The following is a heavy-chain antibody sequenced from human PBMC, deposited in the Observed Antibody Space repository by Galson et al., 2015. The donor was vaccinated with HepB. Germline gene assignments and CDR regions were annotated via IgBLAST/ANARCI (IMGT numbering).Heavy chain of an antibody. D-gene: IGHD3/OR15-3a*01. J-gene: IGHJ6*02. CDR1: GDSIHSGGYS. CDR3: ARGLDDFYYGLDV. V-gene: IGHV4-30-4*07. CDR2: MYYSGRT. Sequence: LTCTVSGDSIHSGGYSWSWIRQPPGKGLEWIGYMYYSGRTYCNPSLKSRCTISVDPSKNQFSLRLTSVTAADTAVYYCARGLDDFYYGLDVWGQGATVTVSS.